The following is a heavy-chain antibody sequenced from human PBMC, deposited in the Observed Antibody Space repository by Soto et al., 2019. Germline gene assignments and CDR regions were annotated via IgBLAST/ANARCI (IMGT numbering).Heavy chain of an antibody. V-gene: IGHV4-34*01. D-gene: IGHD6-13*01. J-gene: IGHJ6*02. Sequence: SETLSLTCAVYGGSFSGYYWSWIRQPPGKGLEWIGEINHSGSTNYNPSLKSRVTISVDTSKNQFSLRLSSVTAADTAVYYCARGGGSSWYYYYYGMDVWGQGTTVTVSS. CDR3: ARGGGSSWYYYYYGMDV. CDR2: INHSGST. CDR1: GGSFSGYY.